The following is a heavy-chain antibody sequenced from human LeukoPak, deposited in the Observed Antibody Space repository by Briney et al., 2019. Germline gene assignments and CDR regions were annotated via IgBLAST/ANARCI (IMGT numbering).Heavy chain of an antibody. CDR1: GGSISPYY. CDR3: ARHGGGGESYPRVFDY. J-gene: IGHJ4*02. Sequence: SETLSLTCTASGGSISPYYWSCIRQPPGKGLEWIGYIYYSGSTNYNPSLKSRVTISVDTSKNQFSLKLSSVTAADTAMYYCARHGGGGESYPRVFDYWGRGNLVTVSS. D-gene: IGHD1-26*01. CDR2: IYYSGST. V-gene: IGHV4-59*08.